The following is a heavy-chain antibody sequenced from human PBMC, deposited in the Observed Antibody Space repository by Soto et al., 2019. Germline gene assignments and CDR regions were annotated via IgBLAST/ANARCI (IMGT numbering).Heavy chain of an antibody. Sequence: ASVKVSCKASGYAFTSYYMHWVRQAPGQGLEWTGIINPSGGSTSYAQKFQGRVTMTRDTSTSTVYMELSSLRSEDTAVYYCARTIQDSSGWYAFDIWGQGTMVTVSS. CDR1: GYAFTSYY. J-gene: IGHJ3*02. CDR3: ARTIQDSSGWYAFDI. V-gene: IGHV1-46*03. CDR2: INPSGGST. D-gene: IGHD6-19*01.